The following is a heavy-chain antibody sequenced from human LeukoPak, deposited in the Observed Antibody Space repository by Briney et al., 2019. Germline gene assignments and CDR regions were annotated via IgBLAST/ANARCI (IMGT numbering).Heavy chain of an antibody. CDR3: ARDDCSGGSCYSYYGMDV. D-gene: IGHD2-15*01. CDR1: GFTFGSYE. J-gene: IGHJ6*04. CDR2: ISSSGSTI. V-gene: IGHV3-48*03. Sequence: PGGSLRLSCAASGFTFGSYEMNWVRQAPGKGLEWVSYISSSGSTIYYADSVKGRFTISRDNAKNSLYLQMNSLRAEDTAVYYCARDDCSGGSCYSYYGMDVWGKGTTVTVSS.